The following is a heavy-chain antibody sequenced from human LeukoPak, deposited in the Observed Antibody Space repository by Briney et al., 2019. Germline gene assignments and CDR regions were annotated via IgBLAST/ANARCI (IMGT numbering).Heavy chain of an antibody. CDR1: GYTFTSYG. CDR3: AKNPYEYYFDY. J-gene: IGHJ4*02. Sequence: ASVKVSCKASGYTFTSYGISWVRQAPGQGLEWMGRISAYNGNTNYAQKLQGRVTMTTDTSTSTAYMELSRLRSDDTAVYYCAKNPYEYYFDYWGQGTLVTVSS. CDR2: ISAYNGNT. D-gene: IGHD5-12*01. V-gene: IGHV1-18*01.